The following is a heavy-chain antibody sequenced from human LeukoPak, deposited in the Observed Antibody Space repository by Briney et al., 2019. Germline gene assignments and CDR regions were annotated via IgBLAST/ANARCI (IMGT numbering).Heavy chain of an antibody. CDR3: AAYYYDSSGYLPEEHWFDP. D-gene: IGHD3-22*01. V-gene: IGHV4-39*01. CDR1: GGSISSSSYY. J-gene: IGHJ5*02. CDR2: IYYSGST. Sequence: PSETLSLTCTVSGGSISSSSYYWGWIRQPPGKGLEWIGSIYYSGSTYYNPSLKSRVTISVDTSKNQFSLKLSSVTAADTAVYYCAAYYYDSSGYLPEEHWFDPWGQGTLVTVSS.